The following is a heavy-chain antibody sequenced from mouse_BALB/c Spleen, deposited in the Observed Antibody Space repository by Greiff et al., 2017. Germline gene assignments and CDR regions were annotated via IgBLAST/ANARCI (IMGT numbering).Heavy chain of an antibody. CDR3: ARTRYHWYFDV. J-gene: IGHJ1*01. CDR1: GFSLTSYG. CDR2: IWSGGST. D-gene: IGHD2-14*01. V-gene: IGHV2-2*02. Sequence: VKLVESGPGLVQPSQSLSITCTVSGFSLTSYGVHWVRQSPGKGLEWLGVIWSGGSTDYNAAFISRLSISKDNSKSQVFFKMNSLQANDTAIYYCARTRYHWYFDVWGAGTTVTVSS.